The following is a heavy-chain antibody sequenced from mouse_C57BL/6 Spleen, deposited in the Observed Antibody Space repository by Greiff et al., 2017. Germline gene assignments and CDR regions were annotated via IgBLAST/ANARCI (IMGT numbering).Heavy chain of an antibody. Sequence: VQLQQSGAELVKPGASVKLSCKASGYTFTEYTIHWVKQRSGQGLEWIGWFYPGSGSIKYNEKFKDKATVTAAKSSSTVYMELSRLTSADSAVYFCARHEKDSYYFDYWGQGTTLTVSS. CDR3: ARHEKDSYYFDY. J-gene: IGHJ2*01. V-gene: IGHV1-62-2*01. CDR1: GYTFTEYT. D-gene: IGHD3-3*01. CDR2: FYPGSGSI.